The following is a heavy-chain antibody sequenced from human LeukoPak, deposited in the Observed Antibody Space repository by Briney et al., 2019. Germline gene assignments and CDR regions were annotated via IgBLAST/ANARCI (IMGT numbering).Heavy chain of an antibody. D-gene: IGHD6-13*01. CDR2: SNPSSGGT. CDR1: GCTFSDYH. J-gene: IGHJ1*01. Sequence: ASVKVSCKASGCTFSDYHIHWLRQAPGQGLEWMGWSNPSSGGTSYAEKFHGRVTMTRDTSTNTAYIELSRLRSDDTAVYFCTRVRALAAAGTGARYFQDWGQGTLVTVSS. CDR3: TRVRALAAAGTGARYFQD. V-gene: IGHV1-2*02.